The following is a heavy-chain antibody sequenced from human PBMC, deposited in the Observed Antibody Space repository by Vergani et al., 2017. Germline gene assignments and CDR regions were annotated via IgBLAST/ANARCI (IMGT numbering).Heavy chain of an antibody. D-gene: IGHD1-14*01. CDR2: IKSDGSIT. CDR1: GFSFSGYW. CDR3: ARDLRLLYNRFDP. Sequence: EVQLVESGGGLIHPGGSLRLSCEGSGFSFSGYWMHWVRQIPEKGLVWVSRIKSDGSITNYADSVKGRFTISRDNSKSTMYLQMNSLRDEDTGVYYCARDLRLLYNRFDPWGQGTLVTVSS. J-gene: IGHJ5*02. V-gene: IGHV3-74*01.